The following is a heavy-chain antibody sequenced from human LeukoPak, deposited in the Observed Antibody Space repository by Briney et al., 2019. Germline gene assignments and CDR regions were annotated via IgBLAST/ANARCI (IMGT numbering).Heavy chain of an antibody. D-gene: IGHD3-16*01. CDR1: GFTFSSYS. V-gene: IGHV3-48*01. Sequence: GGSLRLSCAASGFTFSSYSMTWVRQAPGKGLEWVSYISSSGSTIYYADSVKGRFTISRDNSKNTLYLQMNSLRAEDTAVYYCARDSDAFLIRMAGAFGAFDYWGQGTLVTVSS. CDR2: ISSSGSTI. J-gene: IGHJ4*02. CDR3: ARDSDAFLIRMAGAFGAFDY.